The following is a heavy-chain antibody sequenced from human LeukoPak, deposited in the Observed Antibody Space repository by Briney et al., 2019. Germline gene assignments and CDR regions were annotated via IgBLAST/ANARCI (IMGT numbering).Heavy chain of an antibody. V-gene: IGHV3-48*03. CDR2: IAGDGSEM. J-gene: IGHJ4*02. CDR1: GFTFSTYE. CDR3: ARKYSSGWPIDY. D-gene: IGHD6-19*01. Sequence: PGGSLRHSCVASGFTFSTYEMKWVRQAPGKGLEWLSYIAGDGSEMYYADSVKGRFTISRDNAKSSVYLQMNSLRAEDTAVYHCARKYSSGWPIDYWGQGALVTVSS.